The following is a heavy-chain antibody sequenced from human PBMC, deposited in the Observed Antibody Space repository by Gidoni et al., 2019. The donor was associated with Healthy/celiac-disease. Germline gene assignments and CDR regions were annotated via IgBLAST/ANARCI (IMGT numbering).Heavy chain of an antibody. Sequence: QVQLVESGGGVVQPGRSLSLSCAASGFTFSSYGMHWVRQAPGKGLEWVAVIWYDGSNKYYADSVKGRFTISRDNSKNTLYLQMNSLRAEDTAVYYCARDGCSSTSCYYYYYYYYMDVWGKGTTVTVSS. CDR3: ARDGCSSTSCYYYYYYYYMDV. V-gene: IGHV3-33*01. CDR1: GFTFSSYG. CDR2: IWYDGSNK. D-gene: IGHD2-2*01. J-gene: IGHJ6*03.